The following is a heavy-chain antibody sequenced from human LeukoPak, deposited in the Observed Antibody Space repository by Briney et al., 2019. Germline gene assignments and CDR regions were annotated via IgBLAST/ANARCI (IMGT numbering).Heavy chain of an antibody. J-gene: IGHJ4*02. CDR2: IYYSGST. D-gene: IGHD6-19*01. CDR1: GGSMSPYH. V-gene: IGHV4-59*08. CDR3: ARAVSGRFDY. Sequence: SETLCLTCTVSGGSMSPYHWGWIRQPPGKGLEWTGYIYYSGSTNYNPSLKSRVTISVDTSKNQFSLKLSSVTAADTAICYCARAVSGRFDYWGQGTLVTVSS.